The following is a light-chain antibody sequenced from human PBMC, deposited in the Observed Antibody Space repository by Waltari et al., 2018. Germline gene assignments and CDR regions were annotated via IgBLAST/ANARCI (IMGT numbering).Light chain of an antibody. J-gene: IGLJ6*01. CDR3: CSYAGSYTFDV. CDR1: SSDLGGYNY. V-gene: IGLV2-11*01. Sequence: QAALTQPRSVSGSPGQSVNISCPGTSSDLGGYNYVSWYQQHPGTAPKLMIYEVSKRPSGVSDRFSGSKSGNTASLTISGLQAEDEADYYCCSYAGSYTFDVFGSGTKLTVL. CDR2: EVS.